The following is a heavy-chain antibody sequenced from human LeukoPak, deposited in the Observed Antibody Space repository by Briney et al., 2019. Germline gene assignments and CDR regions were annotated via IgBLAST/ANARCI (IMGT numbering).Heavy chain of an antibody. CDR1: GFTFSSYW. Sequence: GGSLRLSCAASGFTFSSYWMCWVRQDPGKGLAWVSCIKTDGSITAYAGSVKGRFTISRDNAKNTLYLQMNSLRADDTAVYYCARDGDAPMTDFDYWGQGTLVPVSS. CDR2: IKTDGSIT. D-gene: IGHD2-21*02. J-gene: IGHJ4*02. CDR3: ARDGDAPMTDFDY. V-gene: IGHV3-74*01.